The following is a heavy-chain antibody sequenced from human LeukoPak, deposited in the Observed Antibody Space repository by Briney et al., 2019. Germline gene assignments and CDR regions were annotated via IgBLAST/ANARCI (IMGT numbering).Heavy chain of an antibody. CDR3: IRDEALWRLDY. V-gene: IGHV3-74*03. CDR1: GFTFSNHW. CDR2: IDEGGSNA. D-gene: IGHD2-21*01. Sequence: GGSLRLSYAASGFTFSNHWMHWVSQAPGRGLVWVSRIDEGGSNAMYADSVKGRFSISRDNAKNTVNLQMNSLRAEDTGVYYCIRDEALWRLDYWGQGTLVTVSS. J-gene: IGHJ4*02.